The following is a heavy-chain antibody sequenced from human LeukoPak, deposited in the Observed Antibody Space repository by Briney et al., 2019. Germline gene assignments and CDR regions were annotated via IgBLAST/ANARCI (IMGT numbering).Heavy chain of an antibody. CDR3: ARAPIAAAYNWFDP. D-gene: IGHD6-13*01. V-gene: IGHV1-69*02. CDR1: GGTFSSYT. Sequence: SVKVSXKASGGTFSSYTISWVRQAPGQGLEWMGRIIPILGIANYAQKFQGRVTIAADKSTSTAYMELSSLRSEDTAVYHCARAPIAAAYNWFDPWGQGTLVTVSS. J-gene: IGHJ5*02. CDR2: IIPILGIA.